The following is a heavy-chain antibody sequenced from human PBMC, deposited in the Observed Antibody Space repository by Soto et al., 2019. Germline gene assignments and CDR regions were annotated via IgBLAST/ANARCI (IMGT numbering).Heavy chain of an antibody. D-gene: IGHD2-21*02. V-gene: IGHV1-45*02. CDR3: ARDLAYCGGDCYSSGGMDV. CDR2: ITPFNGNT. Sequence: SVKVSCKASGYTFTYRYLHWVRQAPGQALEWMGWITPFNGNTNYAQKFQDRVTITRDRSMSTAYMELSSLRSDDTAVYYCARDLAYCGGDCYSSGGMDVWGQGTTVTVSS. CDR1: GYTFTYRY. J-gene: IGHJ6*02.